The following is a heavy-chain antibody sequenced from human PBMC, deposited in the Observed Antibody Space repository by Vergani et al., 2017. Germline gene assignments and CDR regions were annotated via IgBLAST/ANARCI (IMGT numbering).Heavy chain of an antibody. CDR1: GAPISYWC. CDR3: ATGAGPFDI. CDR2: LCPSGST. V-gene: IGHV4-4*07. J-gene: IGHJ4*02. Sequence: QVRLQESGPGVVKPSETLSLTCSASGAPISYWCWSWLRQPAGKGLEWIGRLCPSGSTNYKPSLKSRVTMSIDTSKNQFSLKLTSVTAADTAVYYCATGAGPFDIWGQGTLVTVSS. D-gene: IGHD7-27*01.